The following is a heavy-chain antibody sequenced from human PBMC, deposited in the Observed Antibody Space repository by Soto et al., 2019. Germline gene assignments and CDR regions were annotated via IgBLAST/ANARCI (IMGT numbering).Heavy chain of an antibody. CDR2: ISSSGDRT. Sequence: EVQLLESGGGLVPPGGSLRLSCAASGFSFSNHAMNWVRQAPGKGLEWVSAISSSGDRTYYADSVKGRFTISRDNSKNTLYLQLNSLRAEYTAVYYCARLPSPNYFDSSGFDYWGQGTLVSVSS. CDR3: ARLPSPNYFDSSGFDY. CDR1: GFSFSNHA. D-gene: IGHD3-22*01. J-gene: IGHJ4*02. V-gene: IGHV3-23*01.